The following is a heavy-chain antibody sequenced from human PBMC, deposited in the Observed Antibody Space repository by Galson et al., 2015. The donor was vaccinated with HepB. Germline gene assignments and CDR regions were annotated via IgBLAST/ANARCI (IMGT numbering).Heavy chain of an antibody. D-gene: IGHD6-6*01. J-gene: IGHJ6*02. CDR1: GYTFTSYG. V-gene: IGHV1-18*04. CDR3: ARGASSSSGEGDYYYYGMDV. CDR2: ISAYNGNT. Sequence: SVKVSCKASGYTFTSYGISWVRQAPGQGLEWMGWISAYNGNTNYAQKLQGRVTMTTDTSTSTAYMELGSLRSDDTAVYYCARGASSSSGEGDYYYYGMDVWGQGTTVTVSS.